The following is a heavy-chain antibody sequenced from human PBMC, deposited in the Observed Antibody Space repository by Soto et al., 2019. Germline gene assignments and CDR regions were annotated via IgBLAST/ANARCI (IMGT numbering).Heavy chain of an antibody. J-gene: IGHJ6*02. CDR1: GYPFTGYY. D-gene: IGHD6-6*01. CDR3: ARVASTSSSAKVGYYYGMDV. Sequence: XSVKVSCKASGYPFTGYYMHWVRQAPGQGLKWMGWINPNSGGTNYAQKFQGWVTMTRDTSISTAYMELSRLRSDGTAVYYCARVASTSSSAKVGYYYGMDVWGQGTTVTVSS. V-gene: IGHV1-2*04. CDR2: INPNSGGT.